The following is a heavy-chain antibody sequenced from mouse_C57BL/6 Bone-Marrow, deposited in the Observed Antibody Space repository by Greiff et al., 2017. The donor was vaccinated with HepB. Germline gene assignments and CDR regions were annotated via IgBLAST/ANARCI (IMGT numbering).Heavy chain of an antibody. CDR1: GYTFTNYW. Sequence: VHLVESGAELVRPGTSVKMSCKASGYTFTNYWIGWAKQRPGHGLEWIGDIYPGGGYTNYNEKFKGKATLTADKSSSTAYMQFSSLTSEDSAIYYCARWDGSSPWYFDVWGTGTTVTVSS. D-gene: IGHD1-1*01. CDR2: IYPGGGYT. CDR3: ARWDGSSPWYFDV. V-gene: IGHV1-63*01. J-gene: IGHJ1*03.